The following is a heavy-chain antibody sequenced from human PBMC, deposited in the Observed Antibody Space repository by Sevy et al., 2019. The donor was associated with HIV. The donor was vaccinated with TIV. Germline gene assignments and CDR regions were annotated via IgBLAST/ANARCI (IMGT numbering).Heavy chain of an antibody. Sequence: SETLSLTCAVSGGSISSYYWTWIRQAPGKGLEWIGYVNYRGSTNYNPSLKSRLTMSVDISKNQFSLKLTSVTAADTAVYYCARDSSTGITVHGVVTYGMDVWGQGTTVTVSS. V-gene: IGHV4-59*01. CDR3: ARDSSTGITVHGVVTYGMDV. D-gene: IGHD3-3*01. CDR2: VNYRGST. J-gene: IGHJ6*02. CDR1: GGSISSYY.